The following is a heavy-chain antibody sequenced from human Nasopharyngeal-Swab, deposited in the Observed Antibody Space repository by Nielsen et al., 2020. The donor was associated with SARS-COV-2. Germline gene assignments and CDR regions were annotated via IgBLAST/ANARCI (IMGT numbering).Heavy chain of an antibody. J-gene: IGHJ4*02. CDR1: GGSFSTGSYY. V-gene: IGHV4-61*01. Sequence: SETLSLTCTVSGGSFSTGSYYWSWIRQPPGKGLEWIGYIYYSGSTNYNPSLKSRVTISVDTSKNQFSLKLSSVTAADTAVYYCARQALGYCSSTSCYTAFDYWGQGTLVTVSS. CDR3: ARQALGYCSSTSCYTAFDY. CDR2: IYYSGST. D-gene: IGHD2-2*02.